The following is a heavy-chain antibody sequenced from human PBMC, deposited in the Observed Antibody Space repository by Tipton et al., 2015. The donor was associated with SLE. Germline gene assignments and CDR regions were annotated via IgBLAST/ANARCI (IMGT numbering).Heavy chain of an antibody. D-gene: IGHD1-20*01. CDR3: ARETVTGAITL. CDR1: GFTFTNYA. V-gene: IGHV3-23*01. CDR2: ISGSGGSS. Sequence: GSLRLSCAASGFTFTNYAMTWVRQAPGKGLEWVSVISGSGGSSNYADSVKGRFTISRDNSQNTMYLQMNSLRAEDAAVYYCARETVTGAITLWGQGTLVTVSS. J-gene: IGHJ4*02.